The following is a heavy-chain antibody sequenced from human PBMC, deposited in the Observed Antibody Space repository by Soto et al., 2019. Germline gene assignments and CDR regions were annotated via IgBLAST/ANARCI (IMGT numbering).Heavy chain of an antibody. J-gene: IGHJ6*02. V-gene: IGHV3-13*01. CDR3: ARGPRIVGATRRRYYYGMDV. Sequence: GGSLRLSCAASGFTFSSYDMHWVRQATGKGLEWVSAIGTAGDTYYPGSVKGRFTISRENAKNSLYLQMNSLRAGDTAAYYCARGPRIVGATRRRYYYGMDVWGQGTTVTVSS. CDR1: GFTFSSYD. CDR2: IGTAGDT. D-gene: IGHD1-26*01.